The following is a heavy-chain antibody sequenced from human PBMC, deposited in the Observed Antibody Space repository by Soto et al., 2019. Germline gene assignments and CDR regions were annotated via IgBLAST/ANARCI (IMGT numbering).Heavy chain of an antibody. D-gene: IGHD3-10*01. J-gene: IGHJ4*02. CDR3: ARGVEMATMVVRYHFDF. CDR1: GFTFSISE. V-gene: IGHV3-48*03. Sequence: DVQLVESGGALVQPGGSLTLSCAASGFTFSISEMNWVRQAPGKGLEWISYISNSANTIYYADSVKGRFTISRDNARKSLFLQMNRLRVEDTAVYYCARGVEMATMVVRYHFDFWGQGTLVTVSS. CDR2: ISNSANTI.